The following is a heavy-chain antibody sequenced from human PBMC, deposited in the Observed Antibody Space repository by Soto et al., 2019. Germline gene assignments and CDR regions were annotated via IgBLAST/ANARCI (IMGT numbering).Heavy chain of an antibody. D-gene: IGHD1-26*01. CDR1: GFNFRIYA. CDR2: MIGDGTSW. V-gene: IGHV3-23*01. Sequence: EVQLLESGGGLAQAGGSLRLSCAASGFNFRIYAMNWVRQAPGKGLEWVSVMIGDGTSWDYADSVRGRFTISGDNSKNTLYLEMNRLRAEDTAVYYCAKDLRPDGRYGLDYWGQGTLVTVSS. CDR3: AKDLRPDGRYGLDY. J-gene: IGHJ4*02.